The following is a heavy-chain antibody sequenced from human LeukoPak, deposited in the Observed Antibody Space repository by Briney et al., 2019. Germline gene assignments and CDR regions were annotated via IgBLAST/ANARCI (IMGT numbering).Heavy chain of an antibody. Sequence: ASVKVSCKVSGYTLTELSMHWVRQAPGKGLEWMGGFDPEDGETIYAQKFQGRVTMTEDTSTDTAYMELSSLRSEDTAVYYCATDSIRGHFDWSIQPIQHWGQGTLVIVSS. CDR1: GYTLTELS. V-gene: IGHV1-24*01. CDR2: FDPEDGET. J-gene: IGHJ1*01. D-gene: IGHD3-9*01. CDR3: ATDSIRGHFDWSIQPIQH.